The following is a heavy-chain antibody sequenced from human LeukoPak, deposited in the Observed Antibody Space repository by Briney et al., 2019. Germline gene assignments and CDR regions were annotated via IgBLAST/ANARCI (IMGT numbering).Heavy chain of an antibody. Sequence: SETLSLTCTVSGGSIRSSYYYWGWIRQPPGKGLEWIGSIYDSGSTYYNPSLKSRVTISVDTSKNQFSLKLSSVTAADTAVYYCARHRGYYGSGSYYDYWGQGTLVTVSS. CDR1: GGSIRSSYYY. CDR2: IYDSGST. J-gene: IGHJ4*02. D-gene: IGHD3-10*01. V-gene: IGHV4-39*01. CDR3: ARHRGYYGSGSYYDY.